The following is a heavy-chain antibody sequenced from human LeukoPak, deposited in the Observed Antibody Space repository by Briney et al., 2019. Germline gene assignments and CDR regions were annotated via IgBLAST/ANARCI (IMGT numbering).Heavy chain of an antibody. D-gene: IGHD3-22*01. Sequence: SETLSLPCAVYGGSFSGYYWSWIRQPPGKGLEWIGEINHSGSTNYNPSLKSRVTISVDTSKNQFSLKLSSVTAADTAVYYCAKDDYYDSSGYLDYWGQGTLVTVSS. V-gene: IGHV4-34*01. CDR2: INHSGST. CDR3: AKDDYYDSSGYLDY. CDR1: GGSFSGYY. J-gene: IGHJ4*02.